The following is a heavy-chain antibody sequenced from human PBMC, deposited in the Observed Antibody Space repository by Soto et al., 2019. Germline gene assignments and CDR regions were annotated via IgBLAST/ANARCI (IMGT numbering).Heavy chain of an antibody. D-gene: IGHD3-16*01. J-gene: IGHJ6*02. CDR3: AKDGGSSIGHYYGMDA. CDR1: GFTFSSYG. V-gene: IGHV3-30*18. CDR2: ISYDGSNK. Sequence: PVGSLRLSCAASGFTFSSYGMHWVRQAPGKGLEWVAVISYDGSNKYYADSVKGRFTISRDNSKNTLYLQMNSLRAEDTAVYYCAKDGGSSIGHYYGMDAWGQGTTVTVSS.